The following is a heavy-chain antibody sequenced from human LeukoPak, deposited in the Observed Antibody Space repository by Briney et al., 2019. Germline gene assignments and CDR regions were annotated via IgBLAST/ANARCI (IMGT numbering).Heavy chain of an antibody. J-gene: IGHJ2*01. CDR2: MNPNSGNT. Sequence: GASVKVSCKASGYTFTSYDINWVRQATGQGLEWMGWMNPNSGNTGYAQKFQGRITITRNTSITTAYMELTSLISEDSAIYYCARGRRTINYDWYFDLWGRGTLVTVSS. V-gene: IGHV1-8*03. CDR1: GYTFTSYD. D-gene: IGHD4-11*01. CDR3: ARGRRTINYDWYFDL.